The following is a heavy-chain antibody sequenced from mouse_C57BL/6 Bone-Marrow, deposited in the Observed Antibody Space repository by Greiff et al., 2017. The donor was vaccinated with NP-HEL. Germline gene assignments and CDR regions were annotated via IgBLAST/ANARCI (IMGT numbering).Heavy chain of an antibody. Sequence: EVKVVESGGGLVQPGESLKLSCESNEYEFPSHDMSWVRKTPEKRLGLVAAINSDGGSTYYPDTMERRFIISRDNTKKTLYLQMSSLRSEDTALYYCADYYGSSLYYYAMDYWGQGTSVTVSS. CDR1: EYEFPSHD. CDR3: ADYYGSSLYYYAMDY. J-gene: IGHJ4*01. D-gene: IGHD1-1*01. CDR2: INSDGGST. V-gene: IGHV5-2*01.